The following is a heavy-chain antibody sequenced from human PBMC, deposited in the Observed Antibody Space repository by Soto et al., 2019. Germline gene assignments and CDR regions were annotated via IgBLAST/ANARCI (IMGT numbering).Heavy chain of an antibody. CDR2: IIPIVGTA. CDR1: GGTFSSYA. J-gene: IGHJ4*02. Sequence: QVQLVQSGAEVKKPGSSVKVSCKASGGTFSSYAISWVRQAPGQGREWMGGIIPIVGTANYAQKFQGRATITADESAGSDYMELSSLGSEDTAVYYCARAGGEWELRGHFAYWGQGTLVTVSS. V-gene: IGHV1-69*01. CDR3: ARAGGEWELRGHFAY. D-gene: IGHD1-26*01.